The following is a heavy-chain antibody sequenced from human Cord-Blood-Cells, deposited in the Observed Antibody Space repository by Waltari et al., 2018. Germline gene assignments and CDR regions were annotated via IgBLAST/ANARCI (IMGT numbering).Heavy chain of an antibody. CDR3: ARGRRGRVDY. Sequence: QLVPSGAGVKTTGPPVTVFCKASGGPLSSSAIRWVRQAHGQGLAWMGVIIPILGPQNYAQKSQGRVTITGDESPSTAYMERRSLRVKDTAVYYCARGRRGRVDYWGQGTLVTVSS. J-gene: IGHJ4*02. V-gene: IGHV1-69*01. CDR2: IIPILGPQ. D-gene: IGHD3-16*01. CDR1: GGPLSSSA.